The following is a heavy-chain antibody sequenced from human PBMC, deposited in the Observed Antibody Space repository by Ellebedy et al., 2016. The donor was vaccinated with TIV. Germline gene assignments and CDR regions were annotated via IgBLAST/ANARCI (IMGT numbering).Heavy chain of an antibody. J-gene: IGHJ4*02. Sequence: GEFLKISCAASGFTFSAYGLHWVRQAPGKGLEWVAVIWRDGSREIYADSVKGRFTISRDNSKNTVFLQMNSLRAEDTAVYYCARESDLGSIGAGFDYWGQGDLVTVSS. D-gene: IGHD3-3*01. CDR1: GFTFSAYG. CDR3: ARESDLGSIGAGFDY. V-gene: IGHV3-33*01. CDR2: IWRDGSRE.